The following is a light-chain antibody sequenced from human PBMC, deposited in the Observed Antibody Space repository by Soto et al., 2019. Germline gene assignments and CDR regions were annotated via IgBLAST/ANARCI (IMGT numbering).Light chain of an antibody. Sequence: QPVLTQPASVSGSPGQSITISCTGTSSDVGGYNYVSWYQQHPGKAPKLMIYEVTNRPSGVSNRFSGSKSGNTASLTISGLQADDEADYYCSSYTSSITYVFGTGTKLTVL. J-gene: IGLJ1*01. CDR1: SSDVGGYNY. CDR2: EVT. CDR3: SSYTSSITYV. V-gene: IGLV2-14*01.